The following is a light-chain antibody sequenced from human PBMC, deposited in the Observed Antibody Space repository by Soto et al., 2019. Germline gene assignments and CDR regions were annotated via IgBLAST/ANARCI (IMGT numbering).Light chain of an antibody. CDR1: QSVSSC. CDR3: QQCSNWPFT. V-gene: IGKV3-11*01. Sequence: EIVLTQSPASLSLSPGERATLSCRASQSVSSCLGWYQQKPGQAPRLLIYDSSYRATCIPSKFIGSGSRTHFTLTISSLEPEDFAVYYCQQCSNWPFTFGPGAKVDIK. CDR2: DSS. J-gene: IGKJ3*01.